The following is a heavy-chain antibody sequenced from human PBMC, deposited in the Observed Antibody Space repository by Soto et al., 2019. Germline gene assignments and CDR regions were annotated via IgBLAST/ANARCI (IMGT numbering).Heavy chain of an antibody. CDR1: GGSISSGGYY. V-gene: IGHV4-31*03. D-gene: IGHD3-22*01. J-gene: IGHJ3*02. CDR2: IYYSGST. CDR3: AGGLNYYDSPRRDAFDI. Sequence: QVQLQESGPGLVKPSQTLSLTCTVSGGSISSGGYYWSWIRQHPGKALEWIGYIYYSGSTYYNPSVKSRGTISVDTSKNQFAVKLGSVTAADTAVYYCAGGLNYYDSPRRDAFDIWGQGTMVTVSS.